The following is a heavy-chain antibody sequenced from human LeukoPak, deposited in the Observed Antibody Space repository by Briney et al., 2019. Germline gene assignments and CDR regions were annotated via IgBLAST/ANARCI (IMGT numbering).Heavy chain of an antibody. CDR3: ARLRGGYIATRD. CDR2: IYYSGTT. J-gene: IGHJ4*02. D-gene: IGHD6-6*01. CDR1: GGSLSSSGYY. V-gene: IGHV4-39*01. Sequence: SETLSLTCTVSGGSLSSSGYYWGWIRQPPGKGLEWVGSIYYSGTTYYNPSLKSRLTISVDTSKNQFSLKLSSVTAADTAVYYCARLRGGYIATRDWGQGTLVTVSS.